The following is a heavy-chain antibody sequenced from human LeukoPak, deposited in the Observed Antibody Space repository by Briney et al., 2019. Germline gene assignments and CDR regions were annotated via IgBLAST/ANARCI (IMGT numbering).Heavy chain of an antibody. CDR1: GFTVSSNY. CDR3: AKTYYDSSRGPDAFDI. J-gene: IGHJ3*02. CDR2: IYSGGST. V-gene: IGHV3-53*01. Sequence: GGSLRLSCAASGFTVSSNYMSWVRQAPREGMEWVSVIYSGGSTYYAASVKGRFTNSRDNSKNTLYLQMNSLRAEDTAVYYCAKTYYDSSRGPDAFDIWGQGTMVTVSS. D-gene: IGHD3-22*01.